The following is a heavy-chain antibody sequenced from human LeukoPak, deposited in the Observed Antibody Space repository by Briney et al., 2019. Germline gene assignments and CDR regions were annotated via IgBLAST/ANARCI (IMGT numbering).Heavy chain of an antibody. D-gene: IGHD6-25*01. J-gene: IGHJ2*01. Sequence: SETLSLTCTVSGGSLSSGVDYWSWIRQHPGKGLEWIGNIFYSGITFYNPSLKSRVTISVDTSKNQFSLKLSSVTAADTAVYYCARKSRGYTYWYFDLWGRGTLVTVSS. CDR2: IFYSGIT. CDR3: ARKSRGYTYWYFDL. V-gene: IGHV4-31*03. CDR1: GGSLSSGVDY.